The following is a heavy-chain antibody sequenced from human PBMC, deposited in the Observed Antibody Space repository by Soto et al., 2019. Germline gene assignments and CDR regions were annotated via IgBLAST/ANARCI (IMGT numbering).Heavy chain of an antibody. CDR1: GYTFSDYH. D-gene: IGHD2-2*01. V-gene: IGHV1-2*02. CDR2: IYPNTVGT. J-gene: IGHJ6*02. CDR3: SKEMPRGMDV. Sequence: QVQLVQSGAEVKNPGASVKVSCKASGYTFSDYHMHCVRQAPGQGLEWMGWIYPNTVGTIYAQKLQGRVTMTRDTSISTAYMELSRLRSEDTAVYYWSKEMPRGMDVWGQGTKVTVSS.